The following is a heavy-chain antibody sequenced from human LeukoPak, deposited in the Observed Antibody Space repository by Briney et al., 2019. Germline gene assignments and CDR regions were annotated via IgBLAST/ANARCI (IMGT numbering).Heavy chain of an antibody. CDR3: ARHDDAGFHSGSYYQLDY. D-gene: IGHD1-26*01. Sequence: SETLSLTCTVSGGSISSGSYYWSWIRQPAGKGLEWIGRIYTSGSTNYNPSLKSRVTISVDTSKNQFSLKLSSVTAADTAVYYCARHDDAGFHSGSYYQLDYWGQGTLVTVSS. V-gene: IGHV4-61*02. CDR2: IYTSGST. CDR1: GGSISSGSYY. J-gene: IGHJ4*02.